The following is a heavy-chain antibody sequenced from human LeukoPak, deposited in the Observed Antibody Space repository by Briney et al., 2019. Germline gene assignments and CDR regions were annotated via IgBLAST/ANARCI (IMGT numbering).Heavy chain of an antibody. CDR3: ARVLLEGLAAGYFDH. Sequence: GGSLRLSCAASGFTFSSYAMSWVRQAPGKGLEWVSAISGSGGSTYYADSVKGRFTISRDNSKNTLYLQMNSLRDEDSAAYYCARVLLEGLAAGYFDHWGQGTWGTVSP. CDR2: ISGSGGST. J-gene: IGHJ4*02. D-gene: IGHD3-10*01. V-gene: IGHV3-23*01. CDR1: GFTFSSYA.